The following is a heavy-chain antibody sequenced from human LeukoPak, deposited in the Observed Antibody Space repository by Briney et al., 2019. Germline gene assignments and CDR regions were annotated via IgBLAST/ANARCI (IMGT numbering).Heavy chain of an antibody. CDR3: AKDLDTAMAN. J-gene: IGHJ4*02. CDR2: ISSGKNNK. Sequence: GSLRLSCAASGFTFSNYAMHWVRQAPGKGLDWVAIISSGKNNKYYADSVKGRFTISRDNSKNTLYLQMNSLRAEDTAVYYCAKDLDTAMANWGQGTLVTVSS. V-gene: IGHV3-30-3*01. D-gene: IGHD5-18*01. CDR1: GFTFSNYA.